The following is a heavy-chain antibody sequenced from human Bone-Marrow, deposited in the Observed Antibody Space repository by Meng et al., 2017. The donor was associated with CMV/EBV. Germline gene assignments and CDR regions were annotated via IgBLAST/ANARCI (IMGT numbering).Heavy chain of an antibody. CDR1: GFTFSSYW. V-gene: IGHV3-74*01. CDR2: INSDGSST. Sequence: GESLKISCAASGFTFSSYWMHWVRQAPGKGLVWVSRINSDGSSTSYADSVKGRFTISRDNAKNTLYLQMNSLRAEDTAVYYCARARYSSGWFLGYWGQGTLVTVS. J-gene: IGHJ4*02. D-gene: IGHD6-19*01. CDR3: ARARYSSGWFLGY.